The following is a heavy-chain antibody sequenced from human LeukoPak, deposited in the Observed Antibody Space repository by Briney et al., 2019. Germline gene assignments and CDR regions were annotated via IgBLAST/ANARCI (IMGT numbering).Heavy chain of an antibody. CDR3: ARGARGAYFDY. J-gene: IGHJ4*02. D-gene: IGHD4/OR15-4a*01. CDR1: GFTISSSY. V-gene: IGHV3-66*01. Sequence: GGSLRLSCAASGFTISSSYMSWVRQVPGKGLEWVSYIYGADTIYYADFVKDRFTISRVSNRNILYLQMNSLRADDTAVYYCARGARGAYFDYWGQGTLVTVSS. CDR2: IYGADTI.